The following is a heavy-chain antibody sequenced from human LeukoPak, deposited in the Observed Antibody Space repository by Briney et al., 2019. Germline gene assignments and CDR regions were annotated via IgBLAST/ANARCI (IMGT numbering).Heavy chain of an antibody. D-gene: IGHD3-10*02. J-gene: IGHJ4*02. Sequence: ASVKVSCKVSGCTLTELSMHWVRQAPGKGLEWMGGFDPEDGETIYAQKFQGRVTMTEDTSTDTTYMELSSLRSEDTAVYYCARDGLFGELLPTYFDYWGQGTLVTVSS. CDR3: ARDGLFGELLPTYFDY. V-gene: IGHV1-24*01. CDR2: FDPEDGET. CDR1: GCTLTELS.